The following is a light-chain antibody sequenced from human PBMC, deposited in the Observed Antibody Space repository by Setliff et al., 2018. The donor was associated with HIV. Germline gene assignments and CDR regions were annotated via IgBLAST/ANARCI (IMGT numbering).Light chain of an antibody. Sequence: QSVLTQPRSVSGSPGQSVTFSCTGSSSDVGAYNYVSWYQQHPGKAPKLIIYDVSKRPSGVPDRFSGSKSGDTASLTISGLQSDDEADYYCCSYAGTYTYVFGTGTKVTV. V-gene: IGLV2-11*01. CDR2: DVS. J-gene: IGLJ1*01. CDR3: CSYAGTYTYV. CDR1: SSDVGAYNY.